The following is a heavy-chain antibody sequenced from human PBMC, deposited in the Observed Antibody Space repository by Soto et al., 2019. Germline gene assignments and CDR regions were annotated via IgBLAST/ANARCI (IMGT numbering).Heavy chain of an antibody. J-gene: IGHJ4*02. D-gene: IGHD2-15*01. CDR3: ARQVPPRYSSD. V-gene: IGHV1-8*01. Sequence: ASVKVSCKASGYTFTSYDINWVRQAPGQGLEWVGWINPTSEYTAHAQKFQGRVTLTREISTATAYMELSSLTSEDTAVYFCARQVPPRYSSDRGPGIQVTGS. CDR1: GYTFTSYD. CDR2: INPTSEYT.